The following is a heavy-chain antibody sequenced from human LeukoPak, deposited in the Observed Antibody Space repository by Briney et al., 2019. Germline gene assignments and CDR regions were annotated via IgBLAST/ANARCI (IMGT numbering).Heavy chain of an antibody. V-gene: IGHV4-61*08. J-gene: IGHJ5*02. Sequence: PSETLSLTCTVSGGSISSGDYYWSWIRQPPGKGLEWIGYIYYSGSTNYNPSLKSRVTISVDTSKNQFSLKLSSVTAADTAVYYCARDVAGCSGGSCLNWFDPWGQGTLVTVSS. D-gene: IGHD2-15*01. CDR2: IYYSGST. CDR1: GGSISSGDYY. CDR3: ARDVAGCSGGSCLNWFDP.